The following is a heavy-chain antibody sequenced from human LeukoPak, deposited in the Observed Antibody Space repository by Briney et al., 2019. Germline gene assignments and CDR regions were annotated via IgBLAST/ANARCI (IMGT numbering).Heavy chain of an antibody. V-gene: IGHV3-66*02. Sequence: GGSLRLSCAASGFTVSSNYMSWVRQAPGKGLEWVSVIYSGGSTYYADSVKGRFTVSRDNSKNTLYLQMNSLRAEDTAVYYCARVSPSDAFDIWGQGTMVTVSS. CDR2: IYSGGST. CDR3: ARVSPSDAFDI. J-gene: IGHJ3*02. CDR1: GFTVSSNY.